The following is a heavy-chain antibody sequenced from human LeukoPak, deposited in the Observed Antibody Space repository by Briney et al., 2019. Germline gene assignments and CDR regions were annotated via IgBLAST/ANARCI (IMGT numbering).Heavy chain of an antibody. CDR2: ISAYNGNT. Sequence: ASVKVSCKASGYTFTSYGISWVRQAPGQGLEWMGWISAYNGNTNYAQKLQGRVTMTTGTSTSTAYMELRSLRSDDTAVYYCAREITIFGVVTSDYWGQGTLVTVSS. J-gene: IGHJ4*02. CDR3: AREITIFGVVTSDY. CDR1: GYTFTSYG. D-gene: IGHD3-3*01. V-gene: IGHV1-18*01.